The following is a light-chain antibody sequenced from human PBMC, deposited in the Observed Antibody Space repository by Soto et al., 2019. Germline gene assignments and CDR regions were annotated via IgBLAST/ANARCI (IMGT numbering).Light chain of an antibody. V-gene: IGKV1-5*03. Sequence: DIQMTQSPSTLSASVGDTVTITCRASQSISNWLAWYQQKPGQAPKLLIHKASTLERGVPSRFSGRGSGTGFTLTIRTLQPDDFTTFYCQQYDRYPYTFGQGTKLEIK. J-gene: IGKJ2*01. CDR3: QQYDRYPYT. CDR1: QSISNW. CDR2: KAS.